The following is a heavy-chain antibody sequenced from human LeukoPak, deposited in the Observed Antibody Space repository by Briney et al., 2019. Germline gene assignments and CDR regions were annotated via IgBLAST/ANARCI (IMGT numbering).Heavy chain of an antibody. CDR2: IWYDGSNK. J-gene: IGHJ5*02. CDR3: ARDGGVYDSSGYLVDP. D-gene: IGHD3-22*01. Sequence: GRSLRLSCAASGFTFSSYGMHWVRQAPGKGLEWVAVIWYDGSNKYYADSVKGRLTISRDNSKNTLYLQMNSLRAEDTAVYYCARDGGVYDSSGYLVDPWGQGTLVTVSS. CDR1: GFTFSSYG. V-gene: IGHV3-33*01.